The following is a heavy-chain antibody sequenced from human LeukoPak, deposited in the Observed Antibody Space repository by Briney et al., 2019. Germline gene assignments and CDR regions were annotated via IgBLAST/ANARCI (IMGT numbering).Heavy chain of an antibody. V-gene: IGHV2-70*11. Sequence: SGPTLVNPTQTLTLTCTFSGFSLKPSGMCVTWIRQPPGKALEWLARIDWDDDKYYNTSLKTRLTISKDTSKNQVVLTMTNMDPVDTATYYCARSPGDHYYNYGMDVWGQGTTVTVSS. CDR1: GFSLKPSGMC. J-gene: IGHJ6*02. CDR3: ARSPGDHYYNYGMDV. D-gene: IGHD2-21*01. CDR2: IDWDDDK.